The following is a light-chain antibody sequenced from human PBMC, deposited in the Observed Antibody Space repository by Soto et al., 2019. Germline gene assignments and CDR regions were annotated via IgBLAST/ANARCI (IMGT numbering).Light chain of an antibody. CDR1: QSVLYSSNNKNY. V-gene: IGKV4-1*01. CDR2: WAS. Sequence: DTVMTQSPDSLAVSLGERATINCKSSQSVLYSSNNKNYLAWYQQKPGQPPKLLIYWASTRESGVPDRFSGSGSGTDFTLTISSLQAADVAVYYCQQYYSSPWTFGQGTTV. CDR3: QQYYSSPWT. J-gene: IGKJ1*01.